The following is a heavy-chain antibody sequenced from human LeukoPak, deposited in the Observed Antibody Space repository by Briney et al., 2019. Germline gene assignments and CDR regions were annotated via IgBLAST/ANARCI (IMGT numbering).Heavy chain of an antibody. CDR1: GFTFSNYA. D-gene: IGHD3-22*01. J-gene: IGHJ4*02. CDR2: ISYDGSNK. V-gene: IGHV3-30-3*01. CDR3: ASGYDSSGYYRFDR. Sequence: QPGGSLRLSCAASGFTFSNYAMHWVRQAPGKGLEWVAVISYDGSNKYYADSVKGRFTISRDNSKNTLYLQMNSLRAEDTAVYYCASGYDSSGYYRFDRWGQRTLVTVSS.